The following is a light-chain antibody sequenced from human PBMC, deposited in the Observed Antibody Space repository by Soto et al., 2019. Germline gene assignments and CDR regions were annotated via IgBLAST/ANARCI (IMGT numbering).Light chain of an antibody. CDR3: QTWGTGFRV. J-gene: IGLJ3*02. V-gene: IGLV4-69*01. CDR2: VNSDGSH. CDR1: RSHGNYA. Sequence: LVLSQLPSASASLGASVKLTCTLRRSHGNYAIAWHQHQPAKGPRYLMRVNSDGSHNKGDGVPDRFSGSSSGAERYLTISSLQSEDEADYYCQTWGTGFRVFGGGTKLTVL.